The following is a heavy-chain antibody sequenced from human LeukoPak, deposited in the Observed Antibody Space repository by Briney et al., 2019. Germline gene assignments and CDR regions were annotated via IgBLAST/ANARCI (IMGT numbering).Heavy chain of an antibody. D-gene: IGHD3-10*01. CDR1: GFTFSSYA. CDR3: AKRFYGSGSFYGD. CDR2: ISHTGSDT. Sequence: GGSLRLSCAASGFTFSSYAVSWVRQAPGKGLEWVSAISHTGSDTYYADSVKDRFSISRDNSKNTLYLQMNSLRAEDTALYYCAKRFYGSGSFYGDWGRGTLVTVSS. J-gene: IGHJ4*02. V-gene: IGHV3-23*01.